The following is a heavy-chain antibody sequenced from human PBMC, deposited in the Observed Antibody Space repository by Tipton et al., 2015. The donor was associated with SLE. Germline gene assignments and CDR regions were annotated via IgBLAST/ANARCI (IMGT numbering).Heavy chain of an antibody. Sequence: TLSLTCTVSVGSISSYYWSWIRQPAGKGVEWIGRIYTSGSTNYNPSLKSRVTMSVDTSKNQFSLKLSSVTAADTAVYYCARVFDWYHAFDIWGQGTMVTVSS. D-gene: IGHD3-9*01. V-gene: IGHV4-4*07. CDR2: IYTSGST. J-gene: IGHJ3*02. CDR3: ARVFDWYHAFDI. CDR1: VGSISSYY.